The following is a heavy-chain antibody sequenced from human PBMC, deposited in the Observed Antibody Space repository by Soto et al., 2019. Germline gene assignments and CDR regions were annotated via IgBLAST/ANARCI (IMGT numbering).Heavy chain of an antibody. CDR3: AKDGGRIATIHHNPVGYFDY. CDR2: ISYDGSNK. J-gene: IGHJ4*02. Sequence: QVQLVESGGGVVQPGRSLRLSCAASGFTFSSYGMHWVRQAPGKGLEWVAVISYDGSNKYYADSVKGRFTISRDNSKNTLYLQMNSLRAEDTAVYYCAKDGGRIATIHHNPVGYFDYWGQGTLVTVSS. V-gene: IGHV3-30*18. CDR1: GFTFSSYG. D-gene: IGHD2-21*01.